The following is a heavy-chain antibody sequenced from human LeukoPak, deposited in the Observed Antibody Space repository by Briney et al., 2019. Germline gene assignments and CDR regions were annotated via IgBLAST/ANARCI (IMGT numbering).Heavy chain of an antibody. V-gene: IGHV3-23*01. CDR1: GFTFSSYG. CDR2: ISGSGGST. D-gene: IGHD1-26*01. J-gene: IGHJ4*02. CDR3: AKGRRVVRSYNYFDY. Sequence: PGGSLRLSCAASGFTFSSYGMSWVRQAPGKGLEWVSAISGSGGSTYYADSVKGRFTISRDNSKNTLYLQMNSLRAEDTAVYYCAKGRRVVRSYNYFDYWGQGTLVTVSS.